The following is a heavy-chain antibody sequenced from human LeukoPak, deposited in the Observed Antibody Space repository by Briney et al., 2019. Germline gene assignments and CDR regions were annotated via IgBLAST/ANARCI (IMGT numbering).Heavy chain of an antibody. CDR2: IYTSGST. CDR3: AREGQRLVRPPYYYYYYYMDV. J-gene: IGHJ6*03. V-gene: IGHV4-61*02. CDR1: GGSISSSSYY. D-gene: IGHD6-13*01. Sequence: PSQTLSLTCTVSGGSISSSSYYWSWIRQPAGKGLEWIGRIYTSGSTYYNPSLKRRVTISVDTSKHQFSLKLSAVTAADTAVYFFAREGQRLVRPPYYYYYYYMDVWGKETTVSISS.